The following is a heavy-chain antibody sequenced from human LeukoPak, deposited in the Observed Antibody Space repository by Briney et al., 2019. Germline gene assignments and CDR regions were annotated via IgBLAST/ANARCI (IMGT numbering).Heavy chain of an antibody. D-gene: IGHD6-13*01. CDR2: ISYDGSNK. CDR1: GFTFSSYA. CDR3: AKDLSSSWPRDGMDV. Sequence: GGSLRLSCAAPGFTFSSYAMHWVRQAPGKGLEWVAVISYDGSNKYYADSVKGRFTISRDNSKNTLYLQMNSLRAEDTAVYYCAKDLSSSWPRDGMDVWGQGTTVTVSS. V-gene: IGHV3-30*04. J-gene: IGHJ6*02.